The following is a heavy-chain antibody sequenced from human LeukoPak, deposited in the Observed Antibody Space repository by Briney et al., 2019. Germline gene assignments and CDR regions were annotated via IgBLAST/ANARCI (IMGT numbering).Heavy chain of an antibody. Sequence: GGSLRLSCAASGFTFSSYAMSWVRQAPGKGLEWVSAISGSGGSTYYADSVKGRFTISRDNSKNTLYLQMNSLRAEDTAVYYCASNRRWYYGMDVWGQGTTATVSS. J-gene: IGHJ6*02. CDR2: ISGSGGST. CDR3: ASNRRWYYGMDV. V-gene: IGHV3-23*01. D-gene: IGHD2/OR15-2a*01. CDR1: GFTFSSYA.